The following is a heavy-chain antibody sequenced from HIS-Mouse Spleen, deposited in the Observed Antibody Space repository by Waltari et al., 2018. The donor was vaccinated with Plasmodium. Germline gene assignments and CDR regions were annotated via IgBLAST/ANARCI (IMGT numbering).Heavy chain of an antibody. Sequence: EVQLVESGGGLVQPGGSLRLPCAASGLTFSSYWLSWVRQAPGKGLEWLAKIKQDGSEKYYVYSVKGRVTISRDNAKNSLYLQMNSLRAEDTAVYYCASSWYWYFDLWGRGTLVTVSS. CDR3: ASSWYWYFDL. CDR1: GLTFSSYW. CDR2: IKQDGSEK. J-gene: IGHJ2*01. D-gene: IGHD6-13*01. V-gene: IGHV3-7*01.